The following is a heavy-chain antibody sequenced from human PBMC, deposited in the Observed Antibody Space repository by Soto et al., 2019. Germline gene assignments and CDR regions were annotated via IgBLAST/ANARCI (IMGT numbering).Heavy chain of an antibody. Sequence: QVQLVQSGVEVKKPGDSVKVSCKASGYTFTSYGISWVRQAPGQGLEWMGWISGYNGNTNYTQKLQGRVTLTTDTSTSTAYMELRSLRSDDTAVYYCARADYVWGSYRPVDYWGQGTLVTVS. CDR3: ARADYVWGSYRPVDY. D-gene: IGHD3-16*02. CDR1: GYTFTSYG. CDR2: ISGYNGNT. J-gene: IGHJ4*02. V-gene: IGHV1-18*01.